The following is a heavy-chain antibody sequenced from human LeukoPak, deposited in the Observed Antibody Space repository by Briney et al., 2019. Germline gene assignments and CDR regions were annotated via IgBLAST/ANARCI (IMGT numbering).Heavy chain of an antibody. CDR1: GFTFSSYS. V-gene: IGHV3-48*04. D-gene: IGHD1-26*01. CDR3: ARDQWELLYPDAFDI. J-gene: IGHJ3*02. Sequence: PGGSLRLSCAASGFTFSSYSMNWVRQAPGKGLEWVSYISSSSSTIYYADSVKGRFTISRDNAKNSLYLQMNSLRAEDTAVYYCARDQWELLYPDAFDIWGQGTMVTVSS. CDR2: ISSSSSTI.